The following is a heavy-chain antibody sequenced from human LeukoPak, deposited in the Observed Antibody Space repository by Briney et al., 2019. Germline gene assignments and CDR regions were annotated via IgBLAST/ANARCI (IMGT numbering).Heavy chain of an antibody. D-gene: IGHD5-12*01. V-gene: IGHV1-18*01. Sequence: EASVKRSCAASGYTFTSYGISWVRQAPGQGLEWISCISAYNGNTNYAHKLQGRVTMTTDTSTSTAYMELKSLRSDDTAVYYCARDGPGGYYPYLDDWGQGTLVTVSS. CDR1: GYTFTSYG. CDR2: ISAYNGNT. CDR3: ARDGPGGYYPYLDD. J-gene: IGHJ4*02.